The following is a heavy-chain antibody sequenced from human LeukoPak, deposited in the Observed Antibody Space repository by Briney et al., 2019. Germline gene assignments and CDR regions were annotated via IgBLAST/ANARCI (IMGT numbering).Heavy chain of an antibody. Sequence: SETLSLTCAVSGGSISSSNWWSWVRQPPGKGLEWIGEIYHSGSTNYNPSLKSRVTISVDKSKNQFSLKLSSVTAADTAVYYCAKDQSSDWYGYYYYYMDVWGKGTTVTISS. CDR1: GGSISSSNW. D-gene: IGHD6-19*01. J-gene: IGHJ6*03. V-gene: IGHV4-4*02. CDR3: AKDQSSDWYGYYYYYMDV. CDR2: IYHSGST.